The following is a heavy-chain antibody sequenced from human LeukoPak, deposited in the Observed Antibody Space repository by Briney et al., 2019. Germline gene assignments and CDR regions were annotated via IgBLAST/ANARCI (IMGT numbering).Heavy chain of an antibody. CDR1: GYTFTSYA. CDR2: INTNTGNP. J-gene: IGHJ4*02. D-gene: IGHD3-10*01. V-gene: IGHV7-4-1*02. CDR3: ARDRNLITMVRGVIPY. Sequence: GASVKVSCKASGYTFTSYAMNWVRQAPGQGLEWMGWINTNTGNPTYAQGFTGRFVFSLDTSVSTAYLQISSLKAEDTAVYYCARDRNLITMVRGVIPYWGQGTLVTVSS.